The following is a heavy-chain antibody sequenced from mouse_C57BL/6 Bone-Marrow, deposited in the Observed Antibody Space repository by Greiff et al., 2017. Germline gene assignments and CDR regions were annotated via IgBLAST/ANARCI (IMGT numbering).Heavy chain of an antibody. Sequence: QVQLKQSGAELMKPGASVKLSCKATGYTFTGYWIEWVKQRPGHGLEWIAEILPGSGSTNYNEKFKGKATFTADTSSNTSYMQLSMLTDEDAAIYYGACYGSSLFAYWGQGTLVTVSA. CDR1: GYTFTGYW. D-gene: IGHD1-1*01. CDR2: ILPGSGST. CDR3: ACYGSSLFAY. J-gene: IGHJ3*01. V-gene: IGHV1-9*01.